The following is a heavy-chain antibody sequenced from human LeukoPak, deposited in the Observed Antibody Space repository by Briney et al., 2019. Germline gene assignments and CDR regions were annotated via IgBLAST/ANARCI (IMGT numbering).Heavy chain of an antibody. CDR1: GYTFTSYA. Sequence: WASVKVSCKASGYTFTSYAMHWVRQAPGQRLEWMGWINAGNGKTKYLQKVHGRVTITRGTSASTAYMELSSLRPEDTAVYYCVILAGWFDPWGQDNLLTVSS. CDR3: VILAGWFDP. J-gene: IGHJ5*02. V-gene: IGHV1-3*01. CDR2: INAGNGKT.